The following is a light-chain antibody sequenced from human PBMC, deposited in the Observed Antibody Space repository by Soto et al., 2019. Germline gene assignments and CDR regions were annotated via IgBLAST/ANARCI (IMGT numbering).Light chain of an antibody. Sequence: QSALTQPASVSGSPGQSITISCTGTSSDVGRYNFVSWYQQHPGKAPKLMIYDVSNRPSGVSDRFSGSKSGNTASLTISGLQAEDEADYYSSSYTSSSTRVFGGGTKLTVL. CDR1: SSDVGRYNF. J-gene: IGLJ3*02. V-gene: IGLV2-14*01. CDR2: DVS. CDR3: SSYTSSSTRV.